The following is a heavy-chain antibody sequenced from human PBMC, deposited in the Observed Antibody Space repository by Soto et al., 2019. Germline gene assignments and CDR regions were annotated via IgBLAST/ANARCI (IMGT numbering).Heavy chain of an antibody. V-gene: IGHV3-23*01. J-gene: IGHJ4*02. D-gene: IGHD3-16*01. Sequence: EVQLLASGGGLVQPGGSLRLSCAASGFTFTYYAMAWVRQAPGKGLEWVSVISGSGGRTYYADSVKGRFIISRDNSNNTLYLQMNNLRAEDTAVYYCAKGFDYIWGTYRYFDYWGQGSLVTVSS. CDR2: ISGSGGRT. CDR3: AKGFDYIWGTYRYFDY. CDR1: GFTFTYYA.